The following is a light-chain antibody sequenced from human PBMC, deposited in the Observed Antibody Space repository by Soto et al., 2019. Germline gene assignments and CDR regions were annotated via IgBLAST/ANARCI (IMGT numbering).Light chain of an antibody. Sequence: EIVMTQSPATLSVSPGERATLSCRASQSVSSNLAWYQQTPGQSPRLLIYGASTRATGIPARFSGSGSGTEFTLTISSLQSEDFAVYYCQQYNNWPPMTFGGGTKVDIK. CDR1: QSVSSN. CDR3: QQYNNWPPMT. CDR2: GAS. J-gene: IGKJ4*01. V-gene: IGKV3-15*01.